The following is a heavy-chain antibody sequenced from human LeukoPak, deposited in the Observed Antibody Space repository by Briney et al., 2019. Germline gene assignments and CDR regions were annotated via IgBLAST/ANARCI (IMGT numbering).Heavy chain of an antibody. Sequence: KPSETLSLTYTVSGGSISSYYCSWIRQPPGKGVEWIGYIYYSGSTNYNPSLKSRVTISVDTSKNQFSLKLSSVTAADTAVYYCAREVGGNFLLDAFDIWGQGTMVTVSS. V-gene: IGHV4-59*13. CDR1: GGSISSYY. J-gene: IGHJ3*02. CDR3: AREVGGNFLLDAFDI. CDR2: IYYSGST. D-gene: IGHD4-23*01.